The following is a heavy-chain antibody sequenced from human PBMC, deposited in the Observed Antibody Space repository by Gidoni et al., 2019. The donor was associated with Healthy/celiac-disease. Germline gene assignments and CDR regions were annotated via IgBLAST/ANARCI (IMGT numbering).Heavy chain of an antibody. V-gene: IGHV3-48*02. Sequence: EVQLVASGGGLVQPGVSLRLSCAASGFTFRSYSMNWVRQAPGKGLEWVSYISSSSSTIYYADAVKGRFTRSRDNAKNSLYLQMNSLRDEDTAVYYCARDYCGGDCFWYFDLWGRGTLVTVSS. CDR1: GFTFRSYS. CDR3: ARDYCGGDCFWYFDL. CDR2: ISSSSSTI. D-gene: IGHD2-21*02. J-gene: IGHJ2*01.